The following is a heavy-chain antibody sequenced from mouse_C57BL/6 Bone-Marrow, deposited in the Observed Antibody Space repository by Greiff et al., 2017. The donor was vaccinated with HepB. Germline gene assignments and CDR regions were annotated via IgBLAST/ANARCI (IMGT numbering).Heavy chain of an antibody. Sequence: VQLQQSGAELARPGASVKLSCKASGYTFTSYGISWVKQRTGQGLEWIGEIYPRSGNTYYNEKFKGKATLTADKSSSTAYMELRSLTSEDSAVYFCARKGYGNYGVGYWGQGTTLTVAS. D-gene: IGHD2-1*01. V-gene: IGHV1-81*01. CDR2: IYPRSGNT. CDR1: GYTFTSYG. J-gene: IGHJ2*01. CDR3: ARKGYGNYGVGY.